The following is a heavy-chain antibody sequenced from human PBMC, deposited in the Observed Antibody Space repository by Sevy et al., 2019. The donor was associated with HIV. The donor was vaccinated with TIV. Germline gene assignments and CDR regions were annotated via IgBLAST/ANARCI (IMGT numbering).Heavy chain of an antibody. CDR3: ARDPGAAAGPGEDYYYYGMDV. CDR1: GYTFTSYG. D-gene: IGHD6-13*01. CDR2: ISAYNGNT. Sequence: ASVKVSCKASGYTFTSYGISWVRQAPGQGLEWMGWISAYNGNTNYAQKLQGRVTMTTDTSTSTAYMEPRSLRSDDTAVYYCARDPGAAAGPGEDYYYYGMDVWGQGTTVTVSS. J-gene: IGHJ6*02. V-gene: IGHV1-18*01.